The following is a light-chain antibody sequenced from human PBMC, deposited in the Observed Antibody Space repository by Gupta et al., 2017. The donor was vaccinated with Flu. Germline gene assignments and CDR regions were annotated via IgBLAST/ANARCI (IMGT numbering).Light chain of an antibody. CDR1: QTVSNN. J-gene: IGKJ4*01. CDR3: QQYDVWLS. V-gene: IGKV3-15*01. CDR2: DSS. Sequence: SPATLSVYPGERATLSCRASQTVSNNVAWYQQKPGQAPRPLIYDSSNRAIGIPDRFTASGLGTEFTLTISSLQYENYALYSFQQYDVWLSFGGGTTVGIK.